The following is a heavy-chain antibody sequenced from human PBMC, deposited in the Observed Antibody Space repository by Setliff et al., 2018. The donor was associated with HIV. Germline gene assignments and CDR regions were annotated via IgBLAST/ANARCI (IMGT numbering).Heavy chain of an antibody. CDR2: IDHSKTT. J-gene: IGHJ4*02. CDR1: GGSINGHS. V-gene: IGHV4-59*11. CDR3: ARTTVRDFGLVITNFDQ. D-gene: IGHD3-3*01. Sequence: SETLSLTCTVSGGSINGHSWSWIRQPPGKVLEWIGYIDHSKTTNYNPFLKSRLTISIDTSKTQFSLNLSSVTAADTAVYYCARTTVRDFGLVITNFDQWGLGTLVTVSS.